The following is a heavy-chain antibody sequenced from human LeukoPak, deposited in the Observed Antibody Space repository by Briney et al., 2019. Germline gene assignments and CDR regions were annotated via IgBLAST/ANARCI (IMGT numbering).Heavy chain of an antibody. CDR2: TYYRSRWYY. Sequence: SQTLSLTCAISGDSVSSNSAAWNWIRQSPSRGLEWLGRTYYRSRWYYDYDTSMKSRTTINPDTSRNQFSLQLNSVTPEDTAVXXXXRDSGVGKDAFDIWGQGTMVTVSS. V-gene: IGHV6-1*01. D-gene: IGHD3-10*01. CDR3: XRDSGVGKDAFDI. CDR1: GDSVSSNSAA. J-gene: IGHJ3*02.